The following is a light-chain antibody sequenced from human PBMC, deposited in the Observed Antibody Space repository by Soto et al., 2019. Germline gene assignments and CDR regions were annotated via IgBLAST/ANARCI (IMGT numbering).Light chain of an antibody. CDR1: QTIRSW. Sequence: DIQMTQSPSTLSGSVGDRVTLTCRASQTIRSWLAWYQEKPGKAPKLLIYKASTLKSGVPSRFSGSGSGTEFTLTISSLQPDDFATYYCQHYKSYSKAFGQGTKVDIK. J-gene: IGKJ1*01. CDR2: KAS. CDR3: QHYKSYSKA. V-gene: IGKV1-5*03.